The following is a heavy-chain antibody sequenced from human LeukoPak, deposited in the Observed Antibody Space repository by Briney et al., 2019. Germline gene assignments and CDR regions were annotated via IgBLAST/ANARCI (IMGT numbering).Heavy chain of an antibody. CDR1: RGYITTNGHY. J-gene: IGHJ5*02. V-gene: IGHV4-39*02. D-gene: IGHD3-10*01. Sequence: PSETLSLTCTVSRGYITTNGHYLVWIRQSPGEALEWIGSISYSGNTFYNPSLKSRVTISVDTSKNHFSLTLTSVTAADTALYFCANSDTFYNVMSGPWGQGTLVTVSS. CDR3: ANSDTFYNVMSGP. CDR2: ISYSGNT.